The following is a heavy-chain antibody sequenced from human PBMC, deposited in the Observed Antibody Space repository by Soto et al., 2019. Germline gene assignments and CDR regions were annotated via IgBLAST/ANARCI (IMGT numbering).Heavy chain of an antibody. J-gene: IGHJ6*03. CDR3: ARVRLRFLEWLPPPYYYYYMDV. V-gene: IGHV5-51*01. CDR2: IYPGDSDT. Sequence: GESLKISCKGSGYSFTSYWIGWVRQMPGKGLEWMGIIYPGDSDTRYSPSFQGQVTISADKSISTAYLQWSSLRSDDTAVYYCARVRLRFLEWLPPPYYYYYMDVWGKGTTVTVSS. D-gene: IGHD3-3*01. CDR1: GYSFTSYW.